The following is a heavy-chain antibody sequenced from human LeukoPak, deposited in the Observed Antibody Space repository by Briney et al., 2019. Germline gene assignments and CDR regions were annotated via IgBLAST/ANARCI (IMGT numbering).Heavy chain of an antibody. Sequence: PGGSLRLSCAASGFTFSSYSMNWVRQAPGKGLEWVSSISSSSSYIYYADSVKGRFTISRDNAKNSLYLQMNSLRAEDTAVYYCARRYIWGSYRARRAFDIWGQGTMVTVSS. D-gene: IGHD3-16*02. CDR3: ARRYIWGSYRARRAFDI. CDR2: ISSSSSYI. J-gene: IGHJ3*02. CDR1: GFTFSSYS. V-gene: IGHV3-21*01.